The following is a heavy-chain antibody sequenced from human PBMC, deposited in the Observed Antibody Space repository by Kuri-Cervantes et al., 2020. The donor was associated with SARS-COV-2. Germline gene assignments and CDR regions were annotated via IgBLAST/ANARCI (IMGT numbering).Heavy chain of an antibody. J-gene: IGHJ4*02. CDR2: ISSSGSTI. Sequence: GESLKISCAASGFTFSDYYMSWIRQAPGKGLEWVSYISSSGSTIYYADSVKGRFTISRDNAKNSLYLQMNSLRAEDTAVYYCARGLVGVRYSDYWGQGTLVTVSS. CDR1: GFTFSDYY. CDR3: ARGLVGVRYSDY. D-gene: IGHD3-9*01. V-gene: IGHV3-11*04.